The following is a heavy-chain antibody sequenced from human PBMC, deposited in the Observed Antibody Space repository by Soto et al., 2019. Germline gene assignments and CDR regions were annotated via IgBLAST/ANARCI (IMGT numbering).Heavy chain of an antibody. CDR2: MNPNSGNT. J-gene: IGHJ6*02. CDR3: ARGGVVVVSAHVYYYYYGMDV. V-gene: IGHV1-8*01. Sequence: QVPLVQSGAEVKKPGASVKVSCKASGYTFTSYDINWVRQATGQGLEWMGWMNPNSGNTGYAQKFQGRVTMTRNTSISTAYMQLSSLRSEDAAVYYCARGGVVVVSAHVYYYYYGMDVWGQGTTVTVSS. CDR1: GYTFTSYD. D-gene: IGHD2-21*01.